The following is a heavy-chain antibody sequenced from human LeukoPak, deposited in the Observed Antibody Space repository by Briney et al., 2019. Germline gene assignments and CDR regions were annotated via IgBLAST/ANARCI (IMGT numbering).Heavy chain of an antibody. V-gene: IGHV4-30-2*01. CDR1: GGSISSGGYY. D-gene: IGHD1-26*01. J-gene: IGHJ3*02. CDR3: ARDPSIVGGHDAFDI. CDR2: IYHSGST. Sequence: PSENLSLTCTVSGGSISSGGYYWSWIRQPPGKGLEWIGYIYHSGSTYYNPSLKSRVTISVDRSKNQFSLKLSSVTAADTAVYYCARDPSIVGGHDAFDIWGQGTMVTVSS.